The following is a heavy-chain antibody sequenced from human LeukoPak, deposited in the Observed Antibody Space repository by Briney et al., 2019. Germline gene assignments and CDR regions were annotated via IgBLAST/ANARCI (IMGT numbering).Heavy chain of an antibody. D-gene: IGHD3-3*01. V-gene: IGHV4-30-2*01. J-gene: IGHJ4*02. CDR2: IYHSGST. CDR1: GGSISSGGYY. Sequence: SETLSLTCTVSGGSISSGGYYWSWIRQPPGKGLEWIGYIYHSGSTYYNPSLKSRVTISLDRSKNQFSLRLTSMTAADTAVYYCASSDYGFPFDHWGQGTLVTVSS. CDR3: ASSDYGFPFDH.